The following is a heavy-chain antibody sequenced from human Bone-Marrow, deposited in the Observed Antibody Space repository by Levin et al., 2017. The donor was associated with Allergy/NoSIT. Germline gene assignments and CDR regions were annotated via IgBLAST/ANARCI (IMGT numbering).Heavy chain of an antibody. CDR2: FDPENTET. Sequence: ASVKVSCKVSGYTLTDLSIHWVRQAPEKGLEWMGGFDPENTETVHAQTFQDRVTMTEDTSTGTAYMELSSLRSEDTGVYYCATESGDGHHYFDYWGQGTLVTVSS. D-gene: IGHD3-10*01. V-gene: IGHV1-24*01. J-gene: IGHJ4*02. CDR3: ATESGDGHHYFDY. CDR1: GYTLTDLS.